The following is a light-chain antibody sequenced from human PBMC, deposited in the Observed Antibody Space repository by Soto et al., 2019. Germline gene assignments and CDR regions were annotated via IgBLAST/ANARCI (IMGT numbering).Light chain of an antibody. CDR2: DAS. Sequence: DIQMTQSPSSLSASVGDRVNITCQARQDISNYLNWYQQKPGKAPKLLIYDASNLEKGVPSRYSGSGSGTDVTFIISSLQPEDIATYYCQQYDNLPHTFGQGTKLEIK. CDR1: QDISNY. J-gene: IGKJ2*01. V-gene: IGKV1-33*01. CDR3: QQYDNLPHT.